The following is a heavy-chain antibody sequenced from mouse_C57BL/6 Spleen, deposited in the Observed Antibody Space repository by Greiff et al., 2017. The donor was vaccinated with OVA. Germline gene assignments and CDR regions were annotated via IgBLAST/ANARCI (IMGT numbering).Heavy chain of an antibody. CDR1: GYTFTNYW. D-gene: IGHD5-1*01. CDR2: IYPGGGYT. V-gene: IGHV1-63*01. Sequence: VQLVESGAELVRPGTSVKMSCKASGYTFTNYWIGWAKQRPGHGLEWIGDIYPGGGYTNYNEKFKGKATLTADKSSSTAYMQFSSLTSEDSAIYYCARKVPHWYFDVWGTGTTVTVSS. CDR3: ARKVPHWYFDV. J-gene: IGHJ1*03.